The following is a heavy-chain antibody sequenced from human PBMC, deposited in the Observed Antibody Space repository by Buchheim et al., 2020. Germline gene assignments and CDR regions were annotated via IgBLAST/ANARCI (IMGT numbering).Heavy chain of an antibody. D-gene: IGHD3-22*01. CDR2: ISSSSSYT. J-gene: IGHJ4*02. V-gene: IGHV3-11*06. Sequence: QVQLVESGGGLVKPGGSLRLSCAASGFTFSDYYMSWIRQAPGKGLEWVSYISSSSSYTNYADSVKGRFTIPSDKATNSLYLQMNSLRAEDTAVYYCARDVRSYYDSSGYSIYFDYWGQGTL. CDR3: ARDVRSYYDSSGYSIYFDY. CDR1: GFTFSDYY.